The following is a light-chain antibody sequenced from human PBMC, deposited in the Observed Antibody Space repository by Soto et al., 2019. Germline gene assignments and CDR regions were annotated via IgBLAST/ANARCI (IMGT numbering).Light chain of an antibody. CDR2: GAS. CDR1: QSVSSSY. CDR3: QQYGSSPVT. V-gene: IGKV3-20*01. J-gene: IGKJ5*01. Sequence: EIVLTQSPGTLSLSPGERATLSCRASQSVSSSYLAWYQQKPGQAPRLLIYGASSRATGIPDRFSGTGSGTDCTLTISRLEPEDFAVYYCQQYGSSPVTFGQGTRLEIK.